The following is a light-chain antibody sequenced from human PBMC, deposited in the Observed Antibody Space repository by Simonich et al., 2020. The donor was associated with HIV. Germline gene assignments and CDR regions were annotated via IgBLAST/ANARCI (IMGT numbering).Light chain of an antibody. Sequence: EIVMTQSPATLSVFPGERATLSCRANQSLTNNLAWYQQKPGQAPRLLIYAASTRATGIPARFSGTGSGTEFTLTISSMQSEDFAVYYCQQYNNWPTFGGGTKVEIK. J-gene: IGKJ4*01. V-gene: IGKV3-15*01. CDR2: AAS. CDR3: QQYNNWPT. CDR1: QSLTNN.